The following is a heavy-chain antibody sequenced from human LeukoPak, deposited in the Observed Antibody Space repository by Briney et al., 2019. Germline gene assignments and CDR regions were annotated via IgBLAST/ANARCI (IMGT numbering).Heavy chain of an antibody. CDR3: ARVRSGYSHETYFDY. J-gene: IGHJ4*02. Sequence: GGSRRPSCAASGFTFSNYEMNWVRQAPGKGLEWVSYISGSGSTIYYADSVKGRFTISRDNAKDSLYLQMNSLRAEDTAVYYCARVRSGYSHETYFDYWGQGTLVTVSS. CDR2: ISGSGSTI. V-gene: IGHV3-48*03. CDR1: GFTFSNYE. D-gene: IGHD5-18*01.